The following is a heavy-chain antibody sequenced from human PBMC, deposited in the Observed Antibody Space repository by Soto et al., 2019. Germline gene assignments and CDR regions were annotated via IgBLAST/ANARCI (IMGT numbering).Heavy chain of an antibody. CDR1: GASLTNFY. CDR2: IYYSGST. J-gene: IGHJ5*02. D-gene: IGHD3-3*01. CDR3: ARHNYDFWSGYLGRFDP. Sequence: SETLSLTYTVSGASLTNFYWSWLRQKPGKGLEWIGSIYYSGSTYYNPSLKSRVTISVDTSKNQFSLKLSSVTAADTAVYYCARHNYDFWSGYLGRFDPWGQGTLVTLSS. V-gene: IGHV4-59*05.